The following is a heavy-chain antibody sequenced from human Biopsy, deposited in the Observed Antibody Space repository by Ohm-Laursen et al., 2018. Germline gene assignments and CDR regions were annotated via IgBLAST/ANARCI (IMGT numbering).Heavy chain of an antibody. CDR2: NIPILGTG. D-gene: IGHD3-9*01. Sequence: GASVKVSCKVPEGTFSNYGVNWVRQAPGQGLEWLGGNIPILGTGNYAHQFQDRVTVDADTSTSTATMELRSLRSDDTAVYYCATKLTGYFHHWGQGTLVIVSS. V-gene: IGHV1-69*06. CDR1: EGTFSNYG. J-gene: IGHJ1*01. CDR3: ATKLTGYFHH.